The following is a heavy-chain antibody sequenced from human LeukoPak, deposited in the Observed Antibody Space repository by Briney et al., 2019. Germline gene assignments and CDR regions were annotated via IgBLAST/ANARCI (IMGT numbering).Heavy chain of an antibody. Sequence: GGSLRLSCAAPGFTVSSNYMSWVRQAPGKGLEWVSVIYSGGSTYYADSVKGRFTISRDNSKNTLYLQMNSLRAEDTAVYYCARGFDSSGYYWTFDYWGQGTLVTVSS. V-gene: IGHV3-66*01. CDR2: IYSGGST. CDR1: GFTVSSNY. CDR3: ARGFDSSGYYWTFDY. D-gene: IGHD3-22*01. J-gene: IGHJ4*02.